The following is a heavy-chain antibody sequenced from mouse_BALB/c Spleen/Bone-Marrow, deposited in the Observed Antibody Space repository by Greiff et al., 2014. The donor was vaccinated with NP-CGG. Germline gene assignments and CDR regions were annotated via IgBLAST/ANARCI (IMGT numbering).Heavy chain of an antibody. CDR1: GFNIKDYY. Sequence: VQLQQSGAELVRSGASVKLSCTASGFNIKDYYMHWVKQRPEQGLEWIGWIDPENGDTEYAPKFQGKATMTADTSFNTAYLQLSSLTSEDTAVYYCNARGDYDFDYFDYWGQGTTLTVSS. D-gene: IGHD2-4*01. CDR3: NARGDYDFDYFDY. J-gene: IGHJ2*01. CDR2: IDPENGDT. V-gene: IGHV14-4*02.